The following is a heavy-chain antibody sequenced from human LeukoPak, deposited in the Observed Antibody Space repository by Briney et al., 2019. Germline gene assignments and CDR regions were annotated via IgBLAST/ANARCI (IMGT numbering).Heavy chain of an antibody. CDR2: IIPILGIA. V-gene: IGHV1-69*04. CDR3: ARQLELLEGEYYFDY. D-gene: IGHD1-7*01. J-gene: IGHJ4*02. Sequence: ASVKVSCKASGGTFSSYAISRVRQAPGQGLEWMGRIIPILGIANYAQKFQGRVTITADKSTSTAYMELSSLRSEDTAVYYCARQLELLEGEYYFDYWGQGTLVTVSS. CDR1: GGTFSSYA.